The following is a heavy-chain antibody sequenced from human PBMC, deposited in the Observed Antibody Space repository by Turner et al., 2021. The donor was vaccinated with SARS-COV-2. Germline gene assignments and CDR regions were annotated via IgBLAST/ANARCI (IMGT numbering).Heavy chain of an antibody. D-gene: IGHD6-25*01. Sequence: EVQLLVSGGDLIQPGGPLRLSCAASGFTFSNYAMGWVSQAPGKGLNWVSSISESGFITYYADSVKGRFTISRDNSKNTLFLQMNSRRAEDTAVYYCATKSGGFDYWGQGTLVTVSS. CDR3: ATKSGGFDY. J-gene: IGHJ4*02. CDR1: GFTFSNYA. V-gene: IGHV3-23*01. CDR2: ISESGFIT.